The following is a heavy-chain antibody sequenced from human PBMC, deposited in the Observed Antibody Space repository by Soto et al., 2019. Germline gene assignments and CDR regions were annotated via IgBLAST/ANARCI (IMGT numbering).Heavy chain of an antibody. Sequence: GASVKVSCKASGYTFTSYYIHWVRQAPGQGLEWMGIINPSGGSTNYAQKLQGRVTMTRDTSTRTVYMEVSGLRSEDTAVYYCARDRSPRPVHYGMDVWGQGTTVTVSS. D-gene: IGHD6-19*01. J-gene: IGHJ6*02. CDR1: GYTFTSYY. CDR2: INPSGGST. CDR3: ARDRSPRPVHYGMDV. V-gene: IGHV1-46*01.